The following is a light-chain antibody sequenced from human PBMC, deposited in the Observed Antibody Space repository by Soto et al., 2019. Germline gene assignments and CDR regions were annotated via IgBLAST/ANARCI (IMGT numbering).Light chain of an antibody. Sequence: DIQMTQSPSSLSASIGDSVTITCRASQTIIGYLNWYQQKPGKAPKLLIYDASNLETGVPSRFSGSGSGTDFTFTISSLQPEDIATYYCQQYDNLLSGTFGPGTKVDIK. V-gene: IGKV1-33*01. J-gene: IGKJ3*01. CDR2: DAS. CDR1: QTIIGY. CDR3: QQYDNLLSGT.